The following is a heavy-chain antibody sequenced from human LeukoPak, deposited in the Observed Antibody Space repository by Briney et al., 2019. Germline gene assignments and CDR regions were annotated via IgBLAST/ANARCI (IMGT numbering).Heavy chain of an antibody. J-gene: IGHJ4*02. CDR2: ISSSSSTI. Sequence: TGGSLRLSCAASGFTFSSYSMNWVRQAPGKGLEWVSYISSSSSTIYYADSVKGRFTISRDNSKNTLYLQMNSLRVEDTAVYYCARDPYDSSGYPMGYWGQGTLVTVSS. D-gene: IGHD3-22*01. CDR1: GFTFSSYS. V-gene: IGHV3-48*01. CDR3: ARDPYDSSGYPMGY.